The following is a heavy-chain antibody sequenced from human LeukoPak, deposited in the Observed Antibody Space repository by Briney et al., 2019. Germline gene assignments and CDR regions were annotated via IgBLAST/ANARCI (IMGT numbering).Heavy chain of an antibody. CDR2: TWYDGSNK. CDR1: GFTFSTYA. Sequence: GGSLRLSCAASGFTFSTYAMHWVRQAPGKGLEWVAVTWYDGSNKYYADSVKGRFTISRDNSKITLYLQMNSLRAEDAAVYYCARDHSSDWYSLVVTSEFFQHWGQGTLVTVSS. V-gene: IGHV3-33*01. D-gene: IGHD6-19*01. J-gene: IGHJ1*01. CDR3: ARDHSSDWYSLVVTSEFFQH.